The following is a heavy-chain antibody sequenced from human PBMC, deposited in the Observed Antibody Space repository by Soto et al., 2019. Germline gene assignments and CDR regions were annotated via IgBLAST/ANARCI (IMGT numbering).Heavy chain of an antibody. CDR3: ARSLGYCSSTSCTTPFDY. CDR2: INPNSGGT. V-gene: IGHV1-2*04. D-gene: IGHD2-2*01. Sequence: GASVKVSCKASGYTFTGYYMHWVRQAPGQGLEWMGWINPNSGGTNYAQKFQGWVTMTRDTSISTAYMELSRLRSDDTAVYYCARSLGYCSSTSCTTPFDYWGQGTLVTV. J-gene: IGHJ4*02. CDR1: GYTFTGYY.